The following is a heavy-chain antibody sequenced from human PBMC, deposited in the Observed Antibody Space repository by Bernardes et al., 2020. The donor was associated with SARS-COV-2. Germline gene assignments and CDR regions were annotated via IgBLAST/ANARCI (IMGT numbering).Heavy chain of an antibody. D-gene: IGHD2-2*02. Sequence: GGSLRLSCAASGFTFSNYAMSWVRQAPGKGLEWVSAISGSGGSTYYADSVKGRFTISRDNSKNTLYLQMNSLRAEDTAVYYCAKDMMGYCSSTSCYRGGGYYYGMDVWGQGTTVTVSS. V-gene: IGHV3-23*01. J-gene: IGHJ6*02. CDR3: AKDMMGYCSSTSCYRGGGYYYGMDV. CDR2: ISGSGGST. CDR1: GFTFSNYA.